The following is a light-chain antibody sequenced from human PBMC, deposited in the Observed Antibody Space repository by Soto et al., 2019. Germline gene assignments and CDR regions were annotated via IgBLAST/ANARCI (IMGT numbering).Light chain of an antibody. CDR3: GAWDTSLSVVV. Sequence: QSVLTQPPSVSAAPGQKVTISCSGSSSNIGNNYVSWYQQFPGTALKLLIYDNNKRPSGIPDRFSGSKSGTSGTLAITGLQTGDEADYYCGAWDTSLSVVVFGGGTKLTVL. J-gene: IGLJ3*02. CDR2: DNN. CDR1: SSNIGNNY. V-gene: IGLV1-51*01.